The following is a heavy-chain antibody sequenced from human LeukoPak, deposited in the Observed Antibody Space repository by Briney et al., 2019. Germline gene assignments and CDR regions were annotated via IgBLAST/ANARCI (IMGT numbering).Heavy chain of an antibody. CDR1: GFTFSSYW. CDR2: IKQDGSEK. Sequence: GGSLRLSCAASGFTFSSYWMSWVRQAPGKGLEWVANIKQDGSEKYYVDSVKGRFTISRDNAKNSLYLRMNSLRAEDTAVYYCATSIAARGFDYWGQGTLVTVSS. V-gene: IGHV3-7*01. CDR3: ATSIAARGFDY. D-gene: IGHD6-6*01. J-gene: IGHJ4*02.